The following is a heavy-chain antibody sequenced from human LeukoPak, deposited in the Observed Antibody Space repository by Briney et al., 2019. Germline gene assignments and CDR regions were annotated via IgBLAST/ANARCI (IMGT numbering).Heavy chain of an antibody. J-gene: IGHJ4*02. V-gene: IGHV3-23*01. CDR2: VDGGGGGT. Sequence: GGSLRLSCAASGFTLSSYAMTWVRQAPGRGLEWVSSVDGGGGGTYYADSVKGRLTISRDNSKDTLYLQMNGLRAEDTAVYFCAKQSAGSAAWYSLHYDFWGQGTLVTVSS. CDR1: GFTLSSYA. CDR3: AKQSAGSAAWYSLHYDF. D-gene: IGHD6-13*01.